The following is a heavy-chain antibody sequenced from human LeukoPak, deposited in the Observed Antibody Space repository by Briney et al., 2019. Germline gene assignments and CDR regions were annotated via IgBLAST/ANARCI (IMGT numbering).Heavy chain of an antibody. Sequence: GGSLRLSCAVSGFTFSTYEMEWVRQAPGKGLEWVSYISSSGSTIYYADSVKGRFTISRDNAKNSLYLQMNSLRVEDTAVYYCARQRGSGSPHYYYYGMDVWGQGTTVTVSS. CDR3: ARQRGSGSPHYYYYGMDV. D-gene: IGHD3-10*01. J-gene: IGHJ6*02. CDR1: GFTFSTYE. CDR2: ISSSGSTI. V-gene: IGHV3-48*03.